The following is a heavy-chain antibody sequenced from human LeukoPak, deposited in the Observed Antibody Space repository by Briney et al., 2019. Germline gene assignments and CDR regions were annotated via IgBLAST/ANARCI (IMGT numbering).Heavy chain of an antibody. CDR1: GFTFSSYE. J-gene: IGHJ4*02. V-gene: IGHV3-48*03. D-gene: IGHD6-13*01. Sequence: PGGSLRLSCAASGFTFSSYEMNWVRQAPGKGLEWVSYISSSGSTIYYADSVKGRFTVSRNNAKNSLYLQMNSLRAEDTAVYYCARVGQQLVLDYFDYWGQRTLVTVSS. CDR2: ISSSGSTI. CDR3: ARVGQQLVLDYFDY.